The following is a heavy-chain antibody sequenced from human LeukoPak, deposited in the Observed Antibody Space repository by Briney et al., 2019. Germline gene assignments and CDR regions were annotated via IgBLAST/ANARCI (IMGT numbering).Heavy chain of an antibody. CDR2: INSDGSST. CDR1: GFTFSSYW. Sequence: GGSLRLSCAASGFTFSSYWMHWVRQAPGKGLVGVSRINSDGSSTSYADSVKGRFTISRDNAKNTLYLQMNSLRAEDTAVYYCARGSRYSYGYFDYWGQGTLVTVSS. J-gene: IGHJ4*02. D-gene: IGHD5-18*01. V-gene: IGHV3-74*01. CDR3: ARGSRYSYGYFDY.